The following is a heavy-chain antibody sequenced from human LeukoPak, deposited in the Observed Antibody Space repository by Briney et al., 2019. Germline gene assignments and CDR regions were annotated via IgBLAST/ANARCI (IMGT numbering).Heavy chain of an antibody. V-gene: IGHV4-59*01. CDR1: GGSISSYF. CDR3: ASSQITMVRGVIMVDAFDI. D-gene: IGHD3-10*01. Sequence: SETLSLTCTVSGGSISSYFWSWIRQPPGKGLEWIGYIYYSGSSTYNPSLKSRVTISVNTSKNQFSLRLGSVTAADTAVYYCASSQITMVRGVIMVDAFDIWGQGTMVTVSS. J-gene: IGHJ3*02. CDR2: IYYSGSS.